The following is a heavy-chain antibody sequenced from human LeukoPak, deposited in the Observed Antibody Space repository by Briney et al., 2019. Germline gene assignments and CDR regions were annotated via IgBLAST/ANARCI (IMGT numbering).Heavy chain of an antibody. Sequence: GGSLRLSCAASGFTFTNYAFNWVRQAPGKGLEWVANIKQDGSEKYYVDSVKGRFTISRDNAKNSLYLQMNSLRAEDTAVYYCARASWELLLVTYYYYMDVRGKGTTVTVSS. V-gene: IGHV3-7*04. J-gene: IGHJ6*03. CDR2: IKQDGSEK. CDR1: GFTFTNYA. D-gene: IGHD1-26*01. CDR3: ARASWELLLVTYYYYMDV.